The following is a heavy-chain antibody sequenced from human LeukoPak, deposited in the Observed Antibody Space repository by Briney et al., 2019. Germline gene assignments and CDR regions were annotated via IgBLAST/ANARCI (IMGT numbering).Heavy chain of an antibody. Sequence: GRSLRLSCAASGFTFSSYWMSWVRQAPGKGLEWVANIKQDGSEKYYVDSVKGRFTISRDNAKNSLYLQMNSLRAEDTAVYYCARDSDYYDSSGYYGYWGQGTLVTVSS. J-gene: IGHJ4*02. CDR1: GFTFSSYW. V-gene: IGHV3-7*01. CDR3: ARDSDYYDSSGYYGY. CDR2: IKQDGSEK. D-gene: IGHD3-22*01.